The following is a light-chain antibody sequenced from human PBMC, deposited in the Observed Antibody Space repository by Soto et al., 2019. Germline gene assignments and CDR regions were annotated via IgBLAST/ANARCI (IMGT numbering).Light chain of an antibody. CDR1: QSIGSW. CDR3: QQYNEFQYT. CDR2: KAT. Sequence: DIQMTQSPSTLSASVGEGVTITCRASQSIGSWLAWYQQKPGKAPKLLIYKATNLQSGVPSRFSGSGSGTDFSLTISSLQPVDSATYYCQQYNEFQYTFGQGTKLEI. J-gene: IGKJ2*01. V-gene: IGKV1-5*03.